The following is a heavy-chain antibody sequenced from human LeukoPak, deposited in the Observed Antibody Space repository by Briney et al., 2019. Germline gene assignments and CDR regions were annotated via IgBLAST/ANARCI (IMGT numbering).Heavy chain of an antibody. CDR1: GFTFSSYA. CDR3: AKDSVLWFGELSSRYDY. D-gene: IGHD3-10*01. V-gene: IGHV3-23*01. J-gene: IGHJ4*02. Sequence: GGSLRLSCAASGFTFSSYAMSWVRQAPGMGLEWVSSIGSSGDITYYADSVKGRFTISRDNSKNTLYLQMNSLRAEDTAVYYCAKDSVLWFGELSSRYDYWGQGTLVTVSS. CDR2: IGSSGDIT.